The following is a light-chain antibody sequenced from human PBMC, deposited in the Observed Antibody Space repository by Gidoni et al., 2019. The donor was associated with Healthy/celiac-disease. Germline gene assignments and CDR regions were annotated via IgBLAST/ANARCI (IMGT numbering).Light chain of an antibody. Sequence: DIVMTQSPLSLPVTHGVPASISCRSSQSLLHSNGYNYLDCYLQTPGQSQQLLIYLGSNRASGVPDRCSGSGSGTDFTLKISRVEAEDVGVYYCMQALQTPLTFGGGTKVEIK. V-gene: IGKV2-28*01. J-gene: IGKJ4*01. CDR1: QSLLHSNGYNY. CDR3: MQALQTPLT. CDR2: LGS.